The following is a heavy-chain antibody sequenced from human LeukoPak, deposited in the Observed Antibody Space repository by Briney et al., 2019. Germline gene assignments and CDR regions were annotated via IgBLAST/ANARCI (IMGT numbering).Heavy chain of an antibody. J-gene: IGHJ5*02. Sequence: SETLSLTCTVSGGSINSYYWSWIRQPPGKGLEWIGYIYYSGSTNYNPSLKSRVTISVDTSKNQFSLKLSSVTAADTAVYYCARVWGIAAAASFDPWGQGTLVTVSS. CDR2: IYYSGST. V-gene: IGHV4-59*01. D-gene: IGHD6-13*01. CDR1: GGSINSYY. CDR3: ARVWGIAAAASFDP.